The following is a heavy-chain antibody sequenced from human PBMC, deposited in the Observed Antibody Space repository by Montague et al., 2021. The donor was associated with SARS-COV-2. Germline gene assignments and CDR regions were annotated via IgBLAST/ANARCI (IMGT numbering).Heavy chain of an antibody. J-gene: IGHJ5*02. V-gene: IGHV3-53*01. CDR3: ARSITLPAVLAS. Sequence: SLRLSCAASGFTFSSYAMSWVRQAPGKGLEWISIIYSGGITYYADSVKGRFTISRDDSKNTVYLQMNSLGAEDTATYFCARSITLPAVLASWGQGTLVTVSS. CDR1: GFTFSSYA. D-gene: IGHD2/OR15-2a*01. CDR2: IYSGGIT.